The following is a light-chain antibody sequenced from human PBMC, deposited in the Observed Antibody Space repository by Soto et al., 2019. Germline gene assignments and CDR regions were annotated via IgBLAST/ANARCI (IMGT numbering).Light chain of an antibody. CDR1: QGISSY. CDR3: QKYYSYPRT. CDR2: AAS. V-gene: IGKV1-8*01. J-gene: IGKJ1*01. Sequence: AIRMTQSPASLSASTGDRVTITCRASQGISSYLAWYQQKPGKAPKLLIYAASTLQSGVPSRFSGSGSGTAFTLTISCLQSEDFATYYCQKYYSYPRTFGQGTKVEIK.